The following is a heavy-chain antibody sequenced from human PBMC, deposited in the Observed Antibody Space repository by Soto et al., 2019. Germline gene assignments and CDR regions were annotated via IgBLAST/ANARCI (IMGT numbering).Heavy chain of an antibody. D-gene: IGHD2-2*01. CDR1: GYTFTSYG. Sequence: VASVKVSCKASGYTFTSYGISWVRQAPGQGLEWMGWISAYNGNTNYAQKLQGRVTMTTDTSTSTAYVELRSLRSDDTAVYYCASGRIVVVPAAPPAYYYYGMDVWGQGTTVTVSS. CDR3: ASGRIVVVPAAPPAYYYYGMDV. J-gene: IGHJ6*02. CDR2: ISAYNGNT. V-gene: IGHV1-18*01.